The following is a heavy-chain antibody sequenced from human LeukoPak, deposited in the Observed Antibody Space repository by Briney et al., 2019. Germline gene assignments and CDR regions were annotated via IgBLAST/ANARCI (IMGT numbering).Heavy chain of an antibody. V-gene: IGHV1-2*02. D-gene: IGHD3-10*01. CDR1: GYTFTDYY. Sequence: ASVKVSCKASGYTFTDYYLHWVRQAPGQGLEWMGWINPNSGGTNYAQKFQGRVTMTRDTSITTAYMELSRLRSDDTAVYYCARDFGTKQNRGLWFGESRFDPWGQGTLVTVSS. CDR2: INPNSGGT. J-gene: IGHJ5*02. CDR3: ARDFGTKQNRGLWFGESRFDP.